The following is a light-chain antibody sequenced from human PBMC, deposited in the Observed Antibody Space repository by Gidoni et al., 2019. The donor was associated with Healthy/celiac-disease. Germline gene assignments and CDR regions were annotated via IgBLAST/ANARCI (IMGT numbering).Light chain of an antibody. CDR2: WAS. CDR1: QSVLYSSNNKNY. CDR3: QQYYSTPLT. V-gene: IGKV4-1*01. Sequence: RATINCKSSQSVLYSSNNKNYLAWYQQKPGQPPKLLIYWASTRESGVPDRFSGSGSGTDFTLTISSLQAEDVAVYYCQQYYSTPLTFGGGTKVEIK. J-gene: IGKJ4*01.